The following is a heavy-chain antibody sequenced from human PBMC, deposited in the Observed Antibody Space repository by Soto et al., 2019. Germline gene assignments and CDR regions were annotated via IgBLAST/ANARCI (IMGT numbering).Heavy chain of an antibody. CDR1: GFTFSSYA. D-gene: IGHD6-13*01. Sequence: PGGSLRLSCAASGFTFSSYAMSWVRQAPGKGLEWVSAISGSGGSTYYADSVKGRFTFSRDNSKNTLYLQMNSLRAEDTAVYYCAKDQYSSSWNWFDPWGQGTLVTVSS. J-gene: IGHJ5*02. CDR2: ISGSGGST. V-gene: IGHV3-23*01. CDR3: AKDQYSSSWNWFDP.